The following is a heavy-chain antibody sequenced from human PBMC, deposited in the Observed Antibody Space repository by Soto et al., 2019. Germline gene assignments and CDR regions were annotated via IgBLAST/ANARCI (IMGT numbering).Heavy chain of an antibody. CDR2: IIPSGGST. CDR1: GGTFSSYA. CDR3: ARVRYYYDSSGYYYFDY. D-gene: IGHD3-22*01. Sequence: GGSVKVSCKASGGTFSSYAISWVRQAPGQGLEWMGGIIPSGGSTSYAQKFQGRVTMTRDTSTSTVYMELSSLRSEDTAVYYCARVRYYYDSSGYYYFDYWGQGTLVTVSS. J-gene: IGHJ4*02. V-gene: IGHV1-46*01.